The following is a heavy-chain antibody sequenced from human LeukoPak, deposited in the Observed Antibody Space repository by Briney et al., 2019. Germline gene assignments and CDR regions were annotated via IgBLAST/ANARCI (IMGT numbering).Heavy chain of an antibody. CDR3: ARDHAYSYGYYYYYYYMDV. CDR2: INTNTGNP. J-gene: IGHJ6*03. D-gene: IGHD5-18*01. Sequence: GASVKVSCKASGYTFTSYAMNWVRQAPGQGLEWMGWINTNTGNPTYAQGFTGRFVFSLDTSVSTAYLQISSLKAEDTAVYYCARDHAYSYGYYYYYYYMDVWGKGTTVTVSS. CDR1: GYTFTSYA. V-gene: IGHV7-4-1*02.